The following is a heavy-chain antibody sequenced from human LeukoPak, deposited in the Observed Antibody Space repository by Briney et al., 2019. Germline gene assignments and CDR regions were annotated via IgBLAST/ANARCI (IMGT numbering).Heavy chain of an antibody. J-gene: IGHJ3*02. V-gene: IGHV4-59*01. CDR2: IYYSGNT. Sequence: SETLSLTCTVSGGSISDYYWTWIRQPPGKGLEWIGHIYYSGNTIYNPSLKSRVTISVDTSKNQFSLKLTSVATADTAVYYCAGEDYFDSSGYASWRFDIWGQGTMVTVSS. CDR3: AGEDYFDSSGYASWRFDI. D-gene: IGHD3-22*01. CDR1: GGSISDYY.